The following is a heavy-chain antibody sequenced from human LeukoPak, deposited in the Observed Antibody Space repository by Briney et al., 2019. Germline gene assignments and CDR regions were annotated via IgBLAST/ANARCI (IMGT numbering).Heavy chain of an antibody. CDR2: INHSGST. D-gene: IGHD3-3*01. V-gene: IGHV4-34*01. J-gene: IGHJ6*03. CDR1: GGSFSGCY. CDR3: ARDYDFWRGHYYYYMDV. Sequence: KPSETLSLTCAVYGGSFSGCYWSWIRQPPGKGLEWIGEINHSGSTNYNPSLKSRVTISVDTSKNQFSLKLSSVTAADTAVYYCARDYDFWRGHYYYYMDVWGKGTTVTVSS.